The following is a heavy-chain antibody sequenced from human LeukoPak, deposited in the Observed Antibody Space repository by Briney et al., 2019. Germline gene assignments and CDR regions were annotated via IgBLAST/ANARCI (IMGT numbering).Heavy chain of an antibody. J-gene: IGHJ5*02. CDR1: GGSVSSRGYY. V-gene: IGHV4-30-2*06. D-gene: IGHD3-16*01. Sequence: SQTLSLTCTVSGGSVSSRGYYWTWIRQSPERGLEWLGYIHNSGSTYYTPSLKSRVTMSVDTSKNQFSLKLSSVTAADTAVYYCARMGGDWFDPWGQGTLVTVSS. CDR3: ARMGGDWFDP. CDR2: IHNSGST.